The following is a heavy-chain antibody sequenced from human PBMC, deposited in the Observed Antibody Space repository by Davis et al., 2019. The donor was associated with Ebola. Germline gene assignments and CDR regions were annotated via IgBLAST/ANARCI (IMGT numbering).Heavy chain of an antibody. CDR3: ARDRWVVVITTSYYYYGMDV. V-gene: IGHV3-74*01. J-gene: IGHJ6*02. Sequence: PGGSLRLSCAASGFTFSSYWMHWVRQAPGKGLVWVSRINSDGSSTSYADSVKGRFTISRDNAKNTLYLQMNSLRAEDTAVYYCARDRWVVVITTSYYYYGMDVWGQGTTVTVSS. CDR1: GFTFSSYW. D-gene: IGHD3-22*01. CDR2: INSDGSST.